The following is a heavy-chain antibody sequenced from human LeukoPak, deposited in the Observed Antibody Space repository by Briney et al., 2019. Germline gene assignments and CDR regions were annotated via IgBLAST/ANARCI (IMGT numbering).Heavy chain of an antibody. V-gene: IGHV3-7*01. D-gene: IGHD6-25*01. CDR1: GFTFNTFW. CDR3: MPGSGF. J-gene: IGHJ4*02. CDR2: INPDGSEK. Sequence: PGGSLRLSCAGSGFTFNTFWMNWVRQAPGKGLEWVANINPDGSEKYLVDSVKGRFSISRDNAKNLLYLQMSGLRVEDTAVYYCMPGSGFWGQGTLVTVSS.